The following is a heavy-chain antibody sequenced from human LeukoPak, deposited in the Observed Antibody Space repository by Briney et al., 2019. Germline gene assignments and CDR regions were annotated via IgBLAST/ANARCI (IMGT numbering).Heavy chain of an antibody. CDR1: GFTVSSNY. J-gene: IGHJ4*02. CDR2: IYSGGST. D-gene: IGHD2-21*02. CDR3: ARGGAPGLSSDCCPLEY. V-gene: IGHV3-53*01. Sequence: GGSLRLSCAASGFTVSSNYMSWVRQAPGKGLEWVSVIYSGGSTYYADSVKGRFTISRDNSKNTLYLQMNSLRAEDTAVYYCARGGAPGLSSDCCPLEYWGQGTLVTVSS.